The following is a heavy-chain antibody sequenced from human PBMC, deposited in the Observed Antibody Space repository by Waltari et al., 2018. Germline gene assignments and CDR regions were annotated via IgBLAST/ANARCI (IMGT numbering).Heavy chain of an antibody. CDR1: GGSFSGSY. J-gene: IGHJ5*02. CDR2: INHSGST. D-gene: IGHD3-22*01. CDR3: ARFRPPTYYDDSSGPKGWFDP. Sequence: QVQLQQWGAGLLKPSETLSLTCAVFGGSFSGSYWSWIRQPPGKWLEWIGEINHSGSTNQNPSLKRRVTISVDTSKNQFSRKLSSVTAADTAVYYCARFRPPTYYDDSSGPKGWFDPWGQGTLVTVSS. V-gene: IGHV4-34*01.